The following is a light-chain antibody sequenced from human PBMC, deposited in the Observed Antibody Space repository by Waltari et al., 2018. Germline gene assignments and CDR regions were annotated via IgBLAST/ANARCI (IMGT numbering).Light chain of an antibody. CDR2: DVN. V-gene: IGLV2-11*01. CDR3: CSYAGSYSWV. Sequence: APKLMIYDVNKRPSGVPDRFSGSKSGNTASLTISGLQADDEADYYCCSYAGSYSWVFGGGTKLTVL. J-gene: IGLJ3*02.